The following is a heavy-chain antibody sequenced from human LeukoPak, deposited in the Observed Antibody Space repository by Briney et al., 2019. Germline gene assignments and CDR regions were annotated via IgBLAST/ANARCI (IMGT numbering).Heavy chain of an antibody. Sequence: ASVKVSCKASGGTFSSYAISWVRQAPGQGLEWMGGIIPIFGTANYAQKFQGRVTITADESTSTAYMELSSLRSEDTAVYYCARANYYDSSGYYLADYWGQGTLVTVSS. CDR3: ARANYYDSSGYYLADY. CDR1: GGTFSSYA. J-gene: IGHJ4*02. V-gene: IGHV1-69*13. CDR2: IIPIFGTA. D-gene: IGHD3-22*01.